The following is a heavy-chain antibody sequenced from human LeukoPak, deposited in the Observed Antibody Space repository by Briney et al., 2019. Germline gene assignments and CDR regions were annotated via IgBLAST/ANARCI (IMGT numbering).Heavy chain of an antibody. CDR2: INHSGST. CDR3: ARCLYSSGWYYFDY. J-gene: IGHJ4*02. V-gene: IGHV4-34*01. CDR1: GGSFSGYY. D-gene: IGHD6-19*01. Sequence: SETLSLTCAVYGGSFSGYYWSWIRQPPGKGLEWIGEINHSGSTNHNPSLKSRVTISVDTSKNQFSLKLSSVTAADTAVYYCARCLYSSGWYYFDYWGQGTLVTVSS.